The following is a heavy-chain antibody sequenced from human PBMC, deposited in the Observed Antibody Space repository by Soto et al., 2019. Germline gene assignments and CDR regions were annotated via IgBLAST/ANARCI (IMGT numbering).Heavy chain of an antibody. J-gene: IGHJ5*02. CDR2: IYYSGST. D-gene: IGHD1-26*01. Sequence: SETPSPTRPLSCGPRLRSSYYLGWIRQPPGKGLEWIGSIYYSGSTYYNPSLKSRVTISVDTSKNHFSLKLSSVTAADTAVYYCATQEVGGSYVYTFDPWGQGTQVTVS. CDR1: CGPRLRSSYY. V-gene: IGHV4-39*02. CDR3: ATQEVGGSYVYTFDP.